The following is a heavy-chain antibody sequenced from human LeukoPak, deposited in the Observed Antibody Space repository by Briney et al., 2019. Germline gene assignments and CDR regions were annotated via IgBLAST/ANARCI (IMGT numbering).Heavy chain of an antibody. D-gene: IGHD1-26*01. CDR3: AREGSLRSYYDYYYYGMDV. V-gene: IGHV3-30*04. J-gene: IGHJ6*02. CDR2: ISYDGSNK. Sequence: QAGGSLRLSCAASGFTFSSYAMHWVRQAPGKGLEWVAVISYDGSNKYYADSVKGRFTISRDNSKNTLYLQMNSLRAEETAVYYCAREGSLRSYYDYYYYGMDVWGQGTTVTVSS. CDR1: GFTFSSYA.